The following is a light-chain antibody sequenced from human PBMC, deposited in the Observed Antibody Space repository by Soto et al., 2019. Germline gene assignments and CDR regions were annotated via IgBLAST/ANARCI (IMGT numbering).Light chain of an antibody. CDR3: QQRSNWPPIT. J-gene: IGKJ5*01. CDR2: DAS. Sequence: EIVLPPSLATLSLSPGEIAHLYCRASQSVSSYLAWYQQKPGQAPRLLIYDASNRATGIPARFSGSGSGTDFTLTISSLQPEDFAVYYCQQRSNWPPITCGKGTRREIK. V-gene: IGKV3-11*01. CDR1: QSVSSY.